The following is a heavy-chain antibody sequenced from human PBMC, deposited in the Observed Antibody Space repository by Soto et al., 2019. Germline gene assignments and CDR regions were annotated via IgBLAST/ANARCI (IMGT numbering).Heavy chain of an antibody. J-gene: IGHJ4*02. CDR1: GFTVSSYS. V-gene: IGHV3-21*01. D-gene: IGHD3-22*01. CDR2: ISSSSTYI. Sequence: PGGSLRLSCGASGFTVSSYSMNWVRQAPGRGLEWVSSISSSSTYIHYADSMKGRFTISRDNAKNSLYLQMNSLRVEDTAVYYCARDYSMVVVVPGYWGQGTLVTVSS. CDR3: ARDYSMVVVVPGY.